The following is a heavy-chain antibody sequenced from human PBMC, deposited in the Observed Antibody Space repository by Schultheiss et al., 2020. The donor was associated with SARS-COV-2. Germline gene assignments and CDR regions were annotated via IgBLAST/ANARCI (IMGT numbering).Heavy chain of an antibody. CDR1: DDSVNSGSYY. J-gene: IGHJ4*02. Sequence: SETLSLTCTVSDDSVNSGSYYWTWIRQPPGKGLEWIGYIYHSGSGNYNPSLKSRVTISLDTSKSQFSLKLSSVTAADTAMYYCARSSGRYGLPDYWGQGTLVTVSS. D-gene: IGHD4-17*01. V-gene: IGHV4-61*01. CDR2: IYHSGSG. CDR3: ARSSGRYGLPDY.